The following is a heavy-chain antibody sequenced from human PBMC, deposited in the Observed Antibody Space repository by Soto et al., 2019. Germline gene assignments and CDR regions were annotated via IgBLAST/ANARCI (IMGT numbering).Heavy chain of an antibody. CDR2: IRSSSSTI. CDR3: ARDLRGLYSSGWDYCDY. V-gene: IGHV3-48*02. CDR1: GFTFSSYS. D-gene: IGHD6-19*01. Sequence: EVHLVESGGGLVQPGGSLRLSCAASGFTFSSYSMNWVRQAPGKGLEWVSYIRSSSSTIYYADSVKGRFTISRDNAKNSLYLQMNSLRDEDTAVSYCARDLRGLYSSGWDYCDYWGQGPLVTVSS. J-gene: IGHJ4*02.